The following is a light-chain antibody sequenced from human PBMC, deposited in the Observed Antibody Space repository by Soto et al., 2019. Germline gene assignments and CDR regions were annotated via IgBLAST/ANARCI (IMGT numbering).Light chain of an antibody. V-gene: IGKV2-30*01. Sequence: DVVMTQSPLSLPVTLGQPASISCRSSQSLVYSDGNAYLNWFHQRPGQSPRRLIYKVSYRDSGVPDRFSGSGSGTDFTLKISRVEAEDVWVYYGMQGTHWPPYTFGQATKLEIK. CDR3: MQGTHWPPYT. J-gene: IGKJ2*01. CDR1: QSLVYSDGNAY. CDR2: KVS.